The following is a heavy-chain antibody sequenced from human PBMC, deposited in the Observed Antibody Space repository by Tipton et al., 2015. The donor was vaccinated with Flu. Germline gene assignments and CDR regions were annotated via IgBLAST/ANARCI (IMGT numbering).Heavy chain of an antibody. CDR1: GYSFTSYW. CDR3: ASTNSGSYSLNYYYYGMDV. V-gene: IGHV5-51*07. Sequence: QLVQSGAEVKKPGESLKISCKGSGYSFTSYWIGWVHQMPGKGLEWMGIIYPGDSDTRYSPSFQGQVTISADKSISTAYLQWSSLKASDTAMYYCASTNSGSYSLNYYYYGMDVWGQGTTVTVSS. D-gene: IGHD1-26*01. J-gene: IGHJ6*02. CDR2: IYPGDSDT.